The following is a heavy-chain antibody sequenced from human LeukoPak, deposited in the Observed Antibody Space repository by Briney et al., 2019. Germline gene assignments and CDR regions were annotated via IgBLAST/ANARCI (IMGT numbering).Heavy chain of an antibody. CDR1: GFTFSSYS. J-gene: IGHJ6*02. CDR3: ASGQQQLKYYYYYGMDV. CDR2: ISSSSSYI. Sequence: GGSLRLSCAASGFTFSSYSMNWVRQAPGKGLEWVSSISSSSSYIYYADSVKGRFTISRDNSKNTLYLQMNSLRAEDTAVYYCASGQQQLKYYYYYGMDVWGQGTTVTVSS. D-gene: IGHD6-13*01. V-gene: IGHV3-21*01.